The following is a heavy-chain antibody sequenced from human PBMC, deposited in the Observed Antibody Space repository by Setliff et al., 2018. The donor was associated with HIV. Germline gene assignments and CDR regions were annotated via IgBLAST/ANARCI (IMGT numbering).Heavy chain of an antibody. CDR2: IQSGGII. J-gene: IGHJ3*02. CDR1: GLTLSNSA. V-gene: IGHV3-21*06. Sequence: GGSLRLSCAASGLTLSNSAMTWVRQKPWRGLEWVSLIQSGGIIYYADSVRGRFTISRDNAKNSLSLQMNSLRAEDTALYYCARVDATDEAFGMWGQGTMVTVSS. CDR3: ARVDATDEAFGM.